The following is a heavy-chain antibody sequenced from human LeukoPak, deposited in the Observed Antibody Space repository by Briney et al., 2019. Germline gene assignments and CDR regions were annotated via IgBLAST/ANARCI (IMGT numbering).Heavy chain of an antibody. Sequence: ASVKVSCKASGYTFTGYYMHWVRQAPGQGLEWMGWINPNSGGTNYAQKFQGRVTMTRDTSISTAYMELSRLRSDDTAVYYCARGPITFGGVIVIIYTGGVDYWGQGTLVTVSS. CDR1: GYTFTGYY. V-gene: IGHV1-2*02. CDR2: INPNSGGT. CDR3: ARGPITFGGVIVIIYTGGVDY. D-gene: IGHD3-16*02. J-gene: IGHJ4*02.